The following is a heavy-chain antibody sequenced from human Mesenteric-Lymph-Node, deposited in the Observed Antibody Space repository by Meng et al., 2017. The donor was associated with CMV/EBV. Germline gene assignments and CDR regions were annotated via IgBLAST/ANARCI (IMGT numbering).Heavy chain of an antibody. J-gene: IGHJ1*01. CDR3: ARGRPVEVEKYFHP. CDR1: GYTFTGYY. D-gene: IGHD4-23*01. V-gene: IGHV1-2*02. Sequence: ASVKVSCKASGYTFTGYYIHWVRQAPGQGLEWMGWINPNNGGTNYGQRFQGRVTMIRDTSISTAYMELSRLTSDDTAAYYCARGRPVEVEKYFHPWGQGTLVTVSS. CDR2: INPNNGGT.